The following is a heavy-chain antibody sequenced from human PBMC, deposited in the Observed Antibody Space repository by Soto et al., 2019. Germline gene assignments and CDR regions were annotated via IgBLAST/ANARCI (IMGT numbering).Heavy chain of an antibody. D-gene: IGHD5-12*01. CDR3: ARPRGPRGYDLSDY. CDR1: GFPFSDYS. CDR2: ISPSSDSS. V-gene: IGHV3-21*02. Sequence: EVQLVESGGGLVKPGGSLRLACAASGFPFSDYSWNWVRQTQGKGLEWVSSISPSSDSSYYADSVKGRFTISRDNAKNSLFLQMNSLRDEDTAVYYCARPRGPRGYDLSDYWGQGTLVIVSS. J-gene: IGHJ4*02.